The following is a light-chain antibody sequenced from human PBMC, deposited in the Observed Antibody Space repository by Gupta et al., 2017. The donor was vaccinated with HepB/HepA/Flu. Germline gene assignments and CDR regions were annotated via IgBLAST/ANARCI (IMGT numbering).Light chain of an antibody. Sequence: VLSPYPGAPLLLSGERTTTPCWTSQQGVNSYLAWYQQKPGQAPRLLIYGTSSRATGFPDKFSGSGSGTDFTLTISRLEPEDFAVYYCQHFGTSKGTFGEGTKVEIK. V-gene: IGKV3-20*01. J-gene: IGKJ4*02. CDR2: GTS. CDR3: QHFGTSKGT. CDR1: QQGVNSY.